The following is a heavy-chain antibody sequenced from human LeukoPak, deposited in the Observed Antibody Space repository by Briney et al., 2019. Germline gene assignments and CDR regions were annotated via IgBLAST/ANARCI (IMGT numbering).Heavy chain of an antibody. CDR3: ARSHGSGWYVTEGVGDSDYYMDI. Sequence: GGSLRLSCEASGFTFSSYSMHWVRQAPGKGLEWVAVISYDGREKDYADSVKGRFTISRDNSKNTVSLQMSGLRVEDTAVYYCARSHGSGWYVTEGVGDSDYYMDIWGKGTTVTVSS. V-gene: IGHV3-30*04. D-gene: IGHD6-19*01. CDR2: ISYDGREK. J-gene: IGHJ6*03. CDR1: GFTFSSYS.